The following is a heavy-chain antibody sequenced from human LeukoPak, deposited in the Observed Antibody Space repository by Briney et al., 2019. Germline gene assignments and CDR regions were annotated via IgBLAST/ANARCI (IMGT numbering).Heavy chain of an antibody. J-gene: IGHJ5*02. V-gene: IGHV1-2*02. CDR3: ARVNQGEWFDP. CDR1: GYTFTAYY. D-gene: IGHD3-10*01. Sequence: ASVKVSCKASGYTFTAYYIHWLRQAPGQGLEWMGWINPNSGDTYYLQKFRGRVTMTRASSISTAYMEVTSLTSDDTAMYYCARVNQGEWFDPWGQGTLVTVSS. CDR2: INPNSGDT.